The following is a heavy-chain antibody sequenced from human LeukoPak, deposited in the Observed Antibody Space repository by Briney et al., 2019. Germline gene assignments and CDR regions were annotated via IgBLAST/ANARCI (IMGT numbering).Heavy chain of an antibody. CDR3: ARSLVGATEY. J-gene: IGHJ4*02. CDR1: GFTFSSYE. D-gene: IGHD1-26*01. Sequence: GGSLRLSFAASGFTFSSYEMNWVRQAPGKGLEWVSSIISSGSTIYYADSVKGRFTISRDNAKNSLYLQMNSLRAEDTAVYYCARSLVGATEYWGQGTLVTVSS. CDR2: IISSGSTI. V-gene: IGHV3-48*03.